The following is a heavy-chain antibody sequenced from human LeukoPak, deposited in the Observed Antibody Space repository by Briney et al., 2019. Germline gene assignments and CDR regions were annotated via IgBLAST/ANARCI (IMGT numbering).Heavy chain of an antibody. Sequence: GASVKVSCKASGGTFSSYAISWVRQAPGRGLEWMGRIIPILGIANYAQKFQGRVTITADKSTSTAYMELSSLRSEDTAVYYCARVMTTVDYYYGMDVWGQGTTVTVSS. D-gene: IGHD4-17*01. CDR3: ARVMTTVDYYYGMDV. CDR1: GGTFSSYA. J-gene: IGHJ6*02. CDR2: IIPILGIA. V-gene: IGHV1-69*04.